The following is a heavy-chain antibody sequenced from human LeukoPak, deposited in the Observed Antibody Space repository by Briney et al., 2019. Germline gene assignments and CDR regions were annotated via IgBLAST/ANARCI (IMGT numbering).Heavy chain of an antibody. CDR3: ARVHSGSYQYYYYYYMDV. CDR1: GFTFSSYS. D-gene: IGHD1-26*01. V-gene: IGHV3-21*01. CDR2: ISGSSSYI. J-gene: IGHJ6*03. Sequence: GGSLRLSCAASGFTFSSYSMNRVRLAPGKGLEWVSSISGSSSYIYYADSVKGRFTISRDNANNSLYLQMNSLRAEDTAVYYCARVHSGSYQYYYYYYMDVWGKGTTVTVSS.